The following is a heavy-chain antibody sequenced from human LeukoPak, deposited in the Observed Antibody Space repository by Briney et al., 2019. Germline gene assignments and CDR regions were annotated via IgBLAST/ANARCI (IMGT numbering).Heavy chain of an antibody. J-gene: IGHJ4*02. CDR3: ARIMGGGATTYYFDY. CDR2: IYYSGST. V-gene: IGHV4-59*01. D-gene: IGHD1-26*01. Sequence: PSETLSLTCTVSGGSISSYYWSWIRQPPGKVLEWIGYIYYSGSTNYNPSLKSRVTISVDTSKNQFSLKLSSVTAADTAVYYCARIMGGGATTYYFDYWGQGTLVTVSS. CDR1: GGSISSYY.